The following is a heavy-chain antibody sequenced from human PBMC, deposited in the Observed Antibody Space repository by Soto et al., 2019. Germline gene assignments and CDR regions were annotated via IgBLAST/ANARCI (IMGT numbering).Heavy chain of an antibody. Sequence: SVKVSCKASGGAFSDYAFSWVRQAPGQGLEWLGGIMPIFRAPDYAQKFQGRVTITADESTRTAYMEMNSLRSEDTAVYYCASWLKGPDIGNYYYGMDVWGQGTTVTVSS. CDR2: IMPIFRAP. CDR1: GGAFSDYA. D-gene: IGHD2-15*01. V-gene: IGHV1-69*13. CDR3: ASWLKGPDIGNYYYGMDV. J-gene: IGHJ6*02.